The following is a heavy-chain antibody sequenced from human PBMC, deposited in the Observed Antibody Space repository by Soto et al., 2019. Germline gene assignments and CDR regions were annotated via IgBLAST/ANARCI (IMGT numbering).Heavy chain of an antibody. CDR2: IIPIFGTA. J-gene: IGHJ3*02. V-gene: IGHV1-69*13. D-gene: IGHD6-13*01. CDR3: ARDLKQQLVLGAFDI. CDR1: GYTFTNYY. Sequence: SVKVSCKASGYTFTNYYMHWVRQAPGQGLEWMGGIIPIFGTANYAQKFQGRVTITADESTSTAYMELSSLRSEDTAVYYCARDLKQQLVLGAFDIWGQGTMVTVSS.